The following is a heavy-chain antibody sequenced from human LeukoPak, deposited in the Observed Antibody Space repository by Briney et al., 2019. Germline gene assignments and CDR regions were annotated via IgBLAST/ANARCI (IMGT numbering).Heavy chain of an antibody. CDR1: GFTFSSYG. CDR2: IWYDGSNK. J-gene: IGHJ4*02. V-gene: IGHV3-33*01. Sequence: SCKASGFTFSSYGMHWVRQAPGKGLEWVAVIWYDGSNKYYADSVKGRFTISRDNSKNTLYLQMNSLRAEDTAVYYCARDRRGTSDYWGQGTLVTVSS. CDR3: ARDRRGTSDY.